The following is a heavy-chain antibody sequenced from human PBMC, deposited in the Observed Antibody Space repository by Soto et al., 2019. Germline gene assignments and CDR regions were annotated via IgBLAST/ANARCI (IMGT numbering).Heavy chain of an antibody. Sequence: GGSLRLSCAVSGSTLSDHYFEWVRQAPRKGQEWVGSSINKTHGYSTAYPTSVKGRFTTSRDESKNPVYLQMNSLKTEDTAIYYCVRATYFSDSSSSTRCFDYWGQGTLVTVSS. CDR3: VRATYFSDSSSSTRCFDY. V-gene: IGHV3-72*01. J-gene: IGHJ4*02. CDR1: GSTLSDHY. D-gene: IGHD3-22*01. CDR2: SINKTHGYST.